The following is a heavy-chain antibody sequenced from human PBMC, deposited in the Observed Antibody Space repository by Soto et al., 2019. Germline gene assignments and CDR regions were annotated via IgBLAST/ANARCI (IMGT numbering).Heavy chain of an antibody. V-gene: IGHV4-4*02. CDR1: SGSIISSNW. CDR2: IYHSGST. CDR3: ARGLMGYHNYVPYYYYYMDV. D-gene: IGHD3-16*01. Sequence: QVQLQESGPGLVKPSGTLSLTCAVSSGSIISSNWWRWVRQPPGKGLEWIGEIYHSGSTNYNPSLKSRVTISVDKSKNQFSLKLSSVTAADTAVYYCARGLMGYHNYVPYYYYYMDVWGKGTTVTVSS. J-gene: IGHJ6*03.